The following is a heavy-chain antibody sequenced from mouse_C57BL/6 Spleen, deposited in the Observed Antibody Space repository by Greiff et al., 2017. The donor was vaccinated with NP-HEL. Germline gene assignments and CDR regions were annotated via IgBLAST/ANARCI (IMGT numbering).Heavy chain of an antibody. CDR3: ARDNYGSSYAMDY. CDR2: ISSGGSYN. D-gene: IGHD1-1*01. V-gene: IGHV5-6*01. J-gene: IGHJ4*01. CDR1: GFTFSSYG. Sequence: EVKLVESGGDLVKPGGSLKLSCAASGFTFSSYGMSWVRQTPDKRLEWVATISSGGSYNYYPDSVKGRFTISRDNAKNTLYLQMSSLKSEDTAMYYCARDNYGSSYAMDYWGQGTSVTVSS.